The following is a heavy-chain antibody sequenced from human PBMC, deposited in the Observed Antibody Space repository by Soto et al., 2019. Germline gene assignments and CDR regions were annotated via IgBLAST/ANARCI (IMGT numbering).Heavy chain of an antibody. CDR2: IYHSGST. CDR3: ARRGIAVAGTLDY. J-gene: IGHJ4*02. Sequence: SETLSLTCAVSGGSISSSNWWSWVRQPPGKGLEWIGEIYHSGSTNYNPSLKSRVTISVDKSKNQFSLKLSSVTAADTAVYYCARRGIAVAGTLDYWGQGTLVTVSS. D-gene: IGHD6-13*01. V-gene: IGHV4-4*02. CDR1: GGSISSSNW.